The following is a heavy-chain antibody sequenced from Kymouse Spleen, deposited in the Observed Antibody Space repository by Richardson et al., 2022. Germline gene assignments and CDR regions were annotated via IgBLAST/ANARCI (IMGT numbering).Heavy chain of an antibody. CDR2: INPNSGGT. CDR1: GYTFTGYY. V-gene: IGHV1-2*04. Sequence: QVQLVQSGAEVKKPGASVKVSCKASGYTFTGYYMHWVRQAPGQGLEWMGWINPNSGGTNYAQKFQGWVTMTRDTSISTAYMELSRLRSDDTAVYYCARMKYNWNLRDYYGMDVWGQGTTVTVSS. J-gene: IGHJ6*02. D-gene: IGHD1-7*01. CDR3: ARMKYNWNLRDYYGMDV.